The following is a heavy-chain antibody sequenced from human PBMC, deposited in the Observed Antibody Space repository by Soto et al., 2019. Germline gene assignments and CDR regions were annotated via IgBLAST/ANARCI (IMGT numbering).Heavy chain of an antibody. CDR1: GGTFSSYT. CDR3: AFCITMGRGVKSDAFDI. CDR2: IIPILGIA. Sequence: SVKVSCKASGGTFSSYTISWVRQAPGQGLEWMGRIIPILGIANYAQKFQGRVTITADKSTSTAYMELSSLRSEDTAVYYCAFCITMGRGVKSDAFDIWGQGTMVTVSS. D-gene: IGHD3-10*01. J-gene: IGHJ3*02. V-gene: IGHV1-69*02.